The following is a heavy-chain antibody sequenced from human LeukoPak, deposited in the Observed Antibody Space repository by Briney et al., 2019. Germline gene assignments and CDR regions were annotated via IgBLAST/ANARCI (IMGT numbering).Heavy chain of an antibody. J-gene: IGHJ3*02. CDR2: ISYDGSNK. CDR1: GFSFSSYG. V-gene: IGHV3-30*18. D-gene: IGHD4-17*01. Sequence: GGSLRLSCAASGFSFSSYGMNWVRQAPGKGLDWVAVISYDGSNKYYADSVKGRFTISRDNSKNTLYLQMNSLRAEDTAVYYCANHDYGDSDAFDIWGQGTMVTVSS. CDR3: ANHDYGDSDAFDI.